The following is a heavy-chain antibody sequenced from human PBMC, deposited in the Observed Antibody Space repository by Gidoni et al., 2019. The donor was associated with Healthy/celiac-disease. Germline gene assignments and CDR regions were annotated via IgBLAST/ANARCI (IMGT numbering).Heavy chain of an antibody. J-gene: IGHJ6*03. CDR2: IIWNSGTI. V-gene: IGHV3-9*01. Sequence: EVQLVESGGGLVQPGRSLRRYCAASGVTLGEYAMHWVRQAPGKGLGWFSGIIWNSGTIGYADSVKGRFTISRDNAKNSLYLQMNSLRAEDTALYYCAKDSGGYDPRGDYYYMAVWGKGTTVTVSS. D-gene: IGHD5-12*01. CDR1: GVTLGEYA. CDR3: AKDSGGYDPRGDYYYMAV.